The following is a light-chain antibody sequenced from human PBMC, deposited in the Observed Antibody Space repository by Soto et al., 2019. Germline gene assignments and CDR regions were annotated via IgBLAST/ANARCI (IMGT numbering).Light chain of an antibody. CDR2: DAS. J-gene: IGKJ4*01. CDR3: QQYDKSPLT. Sequence: EIVLTQSPATLSVSPGERATLSCRASQSVSNNLAWYLQKPGQAPRLLIYDASTRATGIQARFSGSGSGTEFTLAISGLQSEDFAVYYCQQYDKSPLTFRGGTKVEIK. CDR1: QSVSNN. V-gene: IGKV3-15*01.